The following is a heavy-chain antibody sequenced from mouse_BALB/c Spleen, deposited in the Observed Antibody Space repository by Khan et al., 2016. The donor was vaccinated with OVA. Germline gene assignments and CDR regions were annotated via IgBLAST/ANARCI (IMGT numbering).Heavy chain of an antibody. D-gene: IGHD2-10*02. J-gene: IGHJ4*01. V-gene: IGHV2-6-5*01. CDR2: IWGGGTT. Sequence: QVQLKQSGPGLVAPSQNLSITCTVSGFSLTDYGVSWIRQPPGKGLEWLGVIWGGGTTYYNSALKSRLSISKDNSKSQVFLKMNSLQPDDTAMYYCAKGVWSYYFALDYWGQGTSVTVFS. CDR3: AKGVWSYYFALDY. CDR1: GFSLTDYG.